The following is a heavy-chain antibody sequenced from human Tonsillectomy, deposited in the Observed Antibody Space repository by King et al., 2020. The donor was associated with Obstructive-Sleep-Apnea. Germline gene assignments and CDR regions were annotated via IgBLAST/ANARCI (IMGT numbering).Heavy chain of an antibody. CDR2: IYYSWTT. CDR1: GGSISGYY. J-gene: IGHJ6*02. CDR3: ARHPYYYYGMDV. Sequence: QLQESGPGLVKPSETLSLTCTVSGGSISGYYWSWVRQPPGRGLEWIGYIYYSWTTIYDPSLKSRVTMSVDTSKNQFSLNLTSVTAADTAVYYCARHPYYYYGMDVWGQGTTVTVSS. V-gene: IGHV4-59*08.